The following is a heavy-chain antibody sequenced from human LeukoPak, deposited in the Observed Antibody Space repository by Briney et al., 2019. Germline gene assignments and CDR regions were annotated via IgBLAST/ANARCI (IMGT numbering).Heavy chain of an antibody. V-gene: IGHV3-7*01. CDR3: ARDSSGWYYYFDY. D-gene: IGHD6-19*01. Sequence: GGSLRLSCAASGFSFSSSWMSWVRQAPGKGLEWVANIKPDGSEKYYVDSVKGRFTISRDNAKNSLYLQMNSLRAEDTAVYYCARDSSGWYYYFDYWGQGTLVTVSS. CDR2: IKPDGSEK. J-gene: IGHJ4*02. CDR1: GFSFSSSW.